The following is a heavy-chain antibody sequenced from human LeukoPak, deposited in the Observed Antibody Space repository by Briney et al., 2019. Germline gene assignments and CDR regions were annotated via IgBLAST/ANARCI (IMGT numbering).Heavy chain of an antibody. CDR2: INSDGSTT. CDR1: GFTFSSYW. Sequence: GGSLRLSCAASGFTFSSYWMQWVRQAPGKGLVWVSRINSDGSTTSYADSVKGRFTISRDNAKNTLYLQMNSLRAEDTAVYYCARESFFAFQIWSLGTRVTVSS. D-gene: IGHD3-3*01. CDR3: ARESFFAFQI. J-gene: IGHJ3*02. V-gene: IGHV3-74*01.